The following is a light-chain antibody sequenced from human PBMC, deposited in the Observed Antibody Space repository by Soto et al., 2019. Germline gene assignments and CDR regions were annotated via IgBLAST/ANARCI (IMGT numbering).Light chain of an antibody. Sequence: VMTQSPAALSVSPGESATLSCRGSQSISNNLAWYQQKPGQAPRLLMYDASTRSTGIPDRFSGSGSGAESTITISSRQSEDLAVYYCQQYNKLPRTFGQGTKVEVK. V-gene: IGKV3-15*01. CDR3: QQYNKLPRT. CDR1: QSISNN. CDR2: DAS. J-gene: IGKJ1*01.